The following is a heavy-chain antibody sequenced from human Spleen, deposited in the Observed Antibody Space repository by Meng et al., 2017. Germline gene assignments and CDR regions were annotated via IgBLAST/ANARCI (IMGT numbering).Heavy chain of an antibody. V-gene: IGHV4-34*01. CDR3: ARGTNKMGHDFDY. D-gene: IGHD2-8*01. J-gene: IGHJ4*02. CDR2: INHSGST. CDR1: GGSFSSYY. Sequence: QVQLQQSGAGLVKPSEALSLTCAVYGGSFSSYYWSWIRQPPGKGLEWIGEINHSGSTNYNPSLESRATMSVDTSQNKLSLKLSSVTAADTAVYYCARGTNKMGHDFDYWGQGTLVTVSS.